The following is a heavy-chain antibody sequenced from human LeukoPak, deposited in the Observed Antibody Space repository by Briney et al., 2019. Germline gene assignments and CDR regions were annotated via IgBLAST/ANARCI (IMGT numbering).Heavy chain of an antibody. V-gene: IGHV4-39*07. J-gene: IGHJ4*02. Sequence: SETLSLTCTVSGGSISSSSYYWSWIRQPPGKGLEWIGEINHSGSTNYNPSLKSRVTISVDTSKNQFSLKLSSVAAADTAVYYCARLGLPIPDYWGQGTLVTVSS. D-gene: IGHD2-15*01. CDR3: ARLGLPIPDY. CDR1: GGSISSSSYY. CDR2: INHSGST.